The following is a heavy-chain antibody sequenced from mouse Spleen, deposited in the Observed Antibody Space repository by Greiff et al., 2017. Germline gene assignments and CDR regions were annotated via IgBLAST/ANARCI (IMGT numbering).Heavy chain of an antibody. V-gene: IGHV5-4*02. CDR3: AREDYGAWFAY. J-gene: IGHJ3*01. CDR1: GFTFSDYY. D-gene: IGHD2-4*01. Sequence: EVHLVESGGGLVKPGGSLKLSCAASGFTFSDYYMYWVRQTPEKRLEWVATISDGGSYTYYPDSVKGRFTISRDNAKNNLYLQMSSLKSEDTAMYYCAREDYGAWFAYWGQGTLVTVSA. CDR2: ISDGGSYT.